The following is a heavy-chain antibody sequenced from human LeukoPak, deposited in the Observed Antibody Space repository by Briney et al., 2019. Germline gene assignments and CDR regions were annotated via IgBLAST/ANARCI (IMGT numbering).Heavy chain of an antibody. J-gene: IGHJ4*02. CDR3: ARLNTAMAPFDY. CDR2: ISWDGGST. D-gene: IGHD5-18*01. Sequence: RPGGSLRLSCAASGFTFDDYAMHWVRQAPGKGLEWVSLISWDGGSTYYADSVKGRFTISRDNAKNSLYLQMNSLRAEDTAVYYCARLNTAMAPFDYWGQGTLVTVSS. V-gene: IGHV3-43D*03. CDR1: GFTFDDYA.